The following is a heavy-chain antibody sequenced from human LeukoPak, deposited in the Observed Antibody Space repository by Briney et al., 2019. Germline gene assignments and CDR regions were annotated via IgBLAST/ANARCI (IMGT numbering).Heavy chain of an antibody. J-gene: IGHJ4*02. D-gene: IGHD3-10*01. V-gene: IGHV4-59*01. CDR1: GVSMGTYF. CDR3: ARDIYGSGYGYFDQ. CDR2: IHYTGET. Sequence: PSETLSLTCSVSGVSMGTYFWSWIRNPPGKGLESLAFIHYTGETNYNPSLRSRLTISVDTSKNQFSLRLISSTAADTAIYYCARDIYGSGYGYFDQWGQGALVTVSS.